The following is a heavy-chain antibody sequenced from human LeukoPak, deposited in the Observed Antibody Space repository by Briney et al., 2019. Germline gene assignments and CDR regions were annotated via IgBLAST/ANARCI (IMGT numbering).Heavy chain of an antibody. Sequence: GGSLRLSCAASGFTFSDYWMHWVRQVPGKGLVWVSRINSDGSSTTYADSVRGRFTISRDYAKNTLYLQMDNLRADDTAVYYCCATKPDSDFWGQGTMVTVSS. J-gene: IGHJ1*01. D-gene: IGHD1-14*01. CDR1: GFTFSDYW. CDR2: INSDGSST. V-gene: IGHV3-74*01. CDR3: CATKPDSDF.